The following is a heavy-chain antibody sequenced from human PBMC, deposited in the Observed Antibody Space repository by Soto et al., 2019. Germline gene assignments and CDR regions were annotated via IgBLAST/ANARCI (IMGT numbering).Heavy chain of an antibody. V-gene: IGHV3-23*01. CDR2: ISGSGGST. J-gene: IGHJ4*02. Sequence: EVQLLESGGGLVQPGGSLRLSCAASGFTFSSYAMSWVRQAPGKGLEWVSAISGSGGSTYYADSVKGRFTISRDNSKNTLYLQMNSLRAEDTAVYYCANGGGSSSGESDYWGQGTLVTVSS. D-gene: IGHD6-6*01. CDR3: ANGGGSSSGESDY. CDR1: GFTFSSYA.